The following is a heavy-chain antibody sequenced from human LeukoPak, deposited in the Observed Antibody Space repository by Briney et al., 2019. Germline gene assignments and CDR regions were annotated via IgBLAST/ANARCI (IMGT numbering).Heavy chain of an antibody. CDR2: INTSGTT. Sequence: SETLSLTCTVSGDSISTYYWTWIRQPAGKRLEWIGRINTSGTTNYNPSLKSRVTISVDTSKNQFSLKLSSVTAADTAVYYCARGIYTMIAYYYFDYWGQGTLVTVSS. CDR1: GDSISTYY. V-gene: IGHV4-4*07. CDR3: ARGIYTMIAYYYFDY. J-gene: IGHJ4*02. D-gene: IGHD3-22*01.